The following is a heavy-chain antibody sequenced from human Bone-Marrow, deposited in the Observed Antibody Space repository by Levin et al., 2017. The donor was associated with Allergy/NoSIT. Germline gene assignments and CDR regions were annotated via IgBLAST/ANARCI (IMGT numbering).Heavy chain of an antibody. Sequence: GESLKISCKTSGYTFSNYGFSWVRQAPGQGLEWMGWISAYSGNTNYAQKFQGRVTTTTDTSTSTVYMELRSLRSDDTAVYYCARDVGSGSPGIDFWGQGTLVTVSS. J-gene: IGHJ4*02. V-gene: IGHV1-18*01. D-gene: IGHD6-19*01. CDR2: ISAYSGNT. CDR1: GYTFSNYG. CDR3: ARDVGSGSPGIDF.